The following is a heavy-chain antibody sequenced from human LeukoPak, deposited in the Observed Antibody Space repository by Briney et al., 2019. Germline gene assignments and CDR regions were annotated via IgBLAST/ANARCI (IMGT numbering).Heavy chain of an antibody. CDR2: ISAYNGNT. Sequence: GASVKVSCKASGYTFTSYGISWVRQAPGQGLEWVGWISAYNGNTNYAQKLQGRVTMTTDTSTSTAYMELRSLRSDDTAVYYCARTATDIVLMVYASDDAFDIWGQGTMVTVSS. D-gene: IGHD2-8*01. CDR1: GYTFTSYG. CDR3: ARTATDIVLMVYASDDAFDI. V-gene: IGHV1-18*01. J-gene: IGHJ3*02.